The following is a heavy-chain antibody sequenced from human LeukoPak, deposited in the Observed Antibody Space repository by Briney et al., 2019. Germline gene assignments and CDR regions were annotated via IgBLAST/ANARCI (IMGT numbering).Heavy chain of an antibody. V-gene: IGHV1-8*03. CDR3: AKDIGAVAGTHYFDY. Sequence: ASVKVSCKASGYTFTSYDINWVRQATGQGLEWMGWLNPNSGYTGYAQKFQGRVTISRNTSMSTVYMELSSLRSEDTAVYYCAKDIGAVAGTHYFDYWGQGTLVTVSS. CDR2: LNPNSGYT. D-gene: IGHD6-19*01. CDR1: GYTFTSYD. J-gene: IGHJ4*02.